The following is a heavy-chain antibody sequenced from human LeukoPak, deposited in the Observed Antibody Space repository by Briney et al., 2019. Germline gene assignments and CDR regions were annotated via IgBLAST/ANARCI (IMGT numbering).Heavy chain of an antibody. Sequence: GGSLRLSCAASGFTFSDYYMSWIRQAPGKGLEWVSYISSSGSTIYYADSVKGRFTISRDNAKNSLYLQMNSLRAEDTAVYYCASLYGSGISYYYHGMDVWGQGTTVTVSS. CDR2: ISSSGSTI. CDR1: GFTFSDYY. J-gene: IGHJ6*02. CDR3: ASLYGSGISYYYHGMDV. D-gene: IGHD3-10*01. V-gene: IGHV3-11*01.